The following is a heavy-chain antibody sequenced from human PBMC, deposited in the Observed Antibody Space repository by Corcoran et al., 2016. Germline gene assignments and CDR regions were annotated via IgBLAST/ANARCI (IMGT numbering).Heavy chain of an antibody. Sequence: EVQLVESGGGLVQPGGSLRLSCAASGFTFSSKSMSWVRQAPGKGLEWISYISSSGTTIYYADSVRGQFTISRDNARNSLFLQIHSLRAEDTAVYYCATSGGSNWYYFDVWGQGALVTVSS. J-gene: IGHJ4*02. D-gene: IGHD6-13*01. CDR2: ISSSGTTI. V-gene: IGHV3-48*04. CDR3: ATSGGSNWYYFDV. CDR1: GFTFSSKS.